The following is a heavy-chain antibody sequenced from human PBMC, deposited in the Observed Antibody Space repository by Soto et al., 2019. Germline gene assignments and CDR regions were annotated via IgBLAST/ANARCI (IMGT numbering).Heavy chain of an antibody. CDR1: GYTFTGYY. CDR3: AKGGAIVAAGTRVYLYNAMDV. J-gene: IGHJ6*02. CDR2: INPNSGDT. Sequence: ASVKVSCKASGYTFTGYYVHWVRQAPGQGLEWMGWINPNSGDTYLAQRFQGRVTMNRDTSIGTAYMELRGLTSDDTAEYYCAKGGAIVAAGTRVYLYNAMDVWGQGTTVTFCS. V-gene: IGHV1-2*02. D-gene: IGHD1-26*01.